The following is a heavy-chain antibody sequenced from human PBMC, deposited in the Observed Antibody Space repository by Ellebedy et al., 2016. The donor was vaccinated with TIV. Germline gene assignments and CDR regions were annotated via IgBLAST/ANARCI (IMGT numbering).Heavy chain of an antibody. CDR3: ARENGYGDFVGY. Sequence: GESLKISCAASGFTFSSYWMSWVRQAPGKGLEWVANINQDEMKKYYMDSVKGRFTISRDNAKNSLYRQMNSLRAEDTAVYDCARENGYGDFVGYWGQGTLVTVSS. CDR2: INQDEMKK. CDR1: GFTFSSYW. D-gene: IGHD4-17*01. V-gene: IGHV3-7*01. J-gene: IGHJ4*02.